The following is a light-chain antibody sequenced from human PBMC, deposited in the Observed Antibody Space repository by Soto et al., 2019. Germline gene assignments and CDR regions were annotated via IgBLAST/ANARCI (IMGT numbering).Light chain of an antibody. V-gene: IGKV1-39*01. CDR2: AAS. J-gene: IGKJ5*01. Sequence: IQMTQSPSSLSASVGDRVTITCRASQSISSYLNWYQQKPGKAPKLLIYAASSLQSGVPSRFSGSGSGTDFTLTISSLQPEDFATYYCQQSYSTITFGQGTRLEIK. CDR3: QQSYSTIT. CDR1: QSISSY.